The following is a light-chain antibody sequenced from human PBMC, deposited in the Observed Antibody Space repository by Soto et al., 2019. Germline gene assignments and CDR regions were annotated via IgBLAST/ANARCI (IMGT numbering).Light chain of an antibody. CDR1: QRISTY. Sequence: DLQMTQSPSSLSASVGDRVTITCRASQRISTYLNWYQQKPGKAPNLLIYAASSLQSGVPSRFSGSGSGTDFTLTISSLQPEDFATYYCQQSYSTPFTFGPGTKVDI. CDR2: AAS. V-gene: IGKV1-39*01. J-gene: IGKJ3*01. CDR3: QQSYSTPFT.